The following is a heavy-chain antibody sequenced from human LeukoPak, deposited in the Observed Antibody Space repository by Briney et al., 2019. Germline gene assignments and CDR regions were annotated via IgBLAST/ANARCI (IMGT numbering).Heavy chain of an antibody. Sequence: SETLSLTCTVSGGSFSIYYWTWIRQPAGKGLEWIGYIYYSGSTYYNPSLKSRVTISVDTSKNQFSLKLSSVTAADTAVYYCARFITGIDYWGQGTLVTVSS. J-gene: IGHJ4*02. D-gene: IGHD3-22*01. CDR1: GGSFSIYY. V-gene: IGHV4-59*12. CDR3: ARFITGIDY. CDR2: IYYSGST.